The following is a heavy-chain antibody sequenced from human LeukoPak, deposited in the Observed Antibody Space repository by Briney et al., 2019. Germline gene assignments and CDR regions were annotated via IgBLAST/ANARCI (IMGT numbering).Heavy chain of an antibody. V-gene: IGHV1-69*13. CDR2: IIPIFGTA. D-gene: IGHD3-3*01. J-gene: IGHJ4*02. CDR3: ARTDRPEYYDFWSGYYTPFDY. CDR1: GGTFSRYA. Sequence: SVKVSCKASGGTFSRYAISWVRQAPGQGLEWMGGIIPIFGTANYAQKFQGRVTITADESTSTAYMELSSLRSEDTAVYYCARTDRPEYYDFWSGYYTPFDYWGQGTLVTVSS.